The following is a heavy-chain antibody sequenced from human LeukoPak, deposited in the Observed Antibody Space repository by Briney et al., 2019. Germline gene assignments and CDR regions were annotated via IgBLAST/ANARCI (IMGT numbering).Heavy chain of an antibody. V-gene: IGHV3-23*01. D-gene: IGHD1-20*01. CDR1: GFTFSSYA. J-gene: IGHJ4*02. Sequence: PGGSLRLSCAASGFTFSSYAMSWFRQAPGKGLEWVSAISGSGGSTYYADSVKGRFTISRDNSTNTLYLQMNSLRAEDTAVYYCANFRYNWNDGGLWGQGTLVTVSS. CDR3: ANFRYNWNDGGL. CDR2: ISGSGGST.